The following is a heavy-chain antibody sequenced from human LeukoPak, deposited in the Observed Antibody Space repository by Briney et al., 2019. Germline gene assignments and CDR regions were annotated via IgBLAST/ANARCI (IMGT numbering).Heavy chain of an antibody. J-gene: IGHJ5*02. D-gene: IGHD6-13*01. Sequence: ASVKVSCKVSGYTLTELSMHWVRQAPGKGLEWMGGIIPIFGTANYAQKFQGRVTITADESTSTAYMELSSLRSEDTAVYYCASPPIAAAGTSLFSWGQGTLVTVSS. CDR3: ASPPIAAAGTSLFS. V-gene: IGHV1-69*13. CDR2: IIPIFGTA. CDR1: GYTLTELS.